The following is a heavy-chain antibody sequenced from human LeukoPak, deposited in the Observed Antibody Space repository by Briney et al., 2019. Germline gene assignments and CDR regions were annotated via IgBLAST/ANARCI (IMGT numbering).Heavy chain of an antibody. Sequence: GASVKVSCKASGYTFTNYDIHCVRPATGQRLEWMGWMNPNTGNSGYAQKFQGRVTMTRNTSTDTAYMELSSLRSEDTALYYCARSLYYYGMDVWGQGTTVSVFS. J-gene: IGHJ6*02. CDR3: ARSLYYYGMDV. V-gene: IGHV1-8*01. CDR1: GYTFTNYD. CDR2: MNPNTGNS.